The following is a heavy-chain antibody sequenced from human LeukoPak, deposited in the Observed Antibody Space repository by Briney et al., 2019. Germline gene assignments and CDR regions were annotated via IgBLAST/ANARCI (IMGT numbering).Heavy chain of an antibody. V-gene: IGHV3-21*04. CDR3: AKARNYYDSSGSKAEY. CDR1: GFTFISYS. D-gene: IGHD3-22*01. J-gene: IGHJ4*02. CDR2: ISSSSSYI. Sequence: PGGSLRLSCAASGFTFISYSMNWVRQAPGKGLEWVSSISSSSSYIYYADSVKGRFTISRDNAKNSLYLQMNSLRAEDTAVYYCAKARNYYDSSGSKAEYWGQGTRVIVSS.